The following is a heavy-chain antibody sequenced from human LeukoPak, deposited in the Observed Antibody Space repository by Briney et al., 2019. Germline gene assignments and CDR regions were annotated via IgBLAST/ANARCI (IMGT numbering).Heavy chain of an antibody. J-gene: IGHJ4*02. V-gene: IGHV3-23*01. Sequence: GGSLRLSCVASGFTFNSYAMSWVRQAPGKGLEWVSGISGNGGNIYYADSVKGRFTISRDNSKNTLYLQMNSLRAEDTAVYYCAREQVGITGTGFDYWGQGTLVTVSS. CDR2: ISGNGGNI. CDR3: AREQVGITGTGFDY. D-gene: IGHD1-7*01. CDR1: GFTFNSYA.